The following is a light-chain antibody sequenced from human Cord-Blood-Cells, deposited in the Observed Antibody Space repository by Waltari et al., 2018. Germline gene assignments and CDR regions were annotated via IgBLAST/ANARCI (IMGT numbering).Light chain of an antibody. CDR1: RSDVGGYNY. V-gene: IGLV2-11*01. CDR2: DVS. CDR3: CSYAGSYYV. J-gene: IGLJ1*01. Sequence: QSALTQPRSVSGSPGQSVTIPCTGTRSDVGGYNYVSWYQQHPGKAPKLMIYDVSKRPSGVPDRFSGSKSGNTASLTISGLQAEDEADYYCCSYAGSYYVFGTGTKVTVL.